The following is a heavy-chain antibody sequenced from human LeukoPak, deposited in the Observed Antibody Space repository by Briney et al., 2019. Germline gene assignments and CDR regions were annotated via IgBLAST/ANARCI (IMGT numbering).Heavy chain of an antibody. D-gene: IGHD2-2*01. J-gene: IGHJ3*02. CDR1: GGTFSNYA. CDR3: ARKGDIVVVPAASPYPPGSAAFNI. CDR2: IIPILGIA. Sequence: SVKVSCKAAGGTFSNYAIGWVRQAPGQGLEWMGRIIPILGIANYAQKFQDRLTITADKSTSTAYMELSSLRSEDTAVYYCARKGDIVVVPAASPYPPGSAAFNIWGQGTRVTVS. V-gene: IGHV1-69*04.